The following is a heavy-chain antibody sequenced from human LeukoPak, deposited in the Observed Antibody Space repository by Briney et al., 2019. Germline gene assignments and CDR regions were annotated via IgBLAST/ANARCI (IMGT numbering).Heavy chain of an antibody. CDR3: ARGSRIMIPFDY. CDR2: IYYSGST. J-gene: IGHJ4*02. Sequence: SETLSLTCTVSGGSISSSSYYWGWIRQPPGKGLEWIGSIYYSGSTYYNPSLKSRVTISVDTSKNQFSLKLSSVTAADTAVYYCARGSRIMIPFDYWGQGTLVTVSS. D-gene: IGHD3-16*01. CDR1: GGSISSSSYY. V-gene: IGHV4-39*01.